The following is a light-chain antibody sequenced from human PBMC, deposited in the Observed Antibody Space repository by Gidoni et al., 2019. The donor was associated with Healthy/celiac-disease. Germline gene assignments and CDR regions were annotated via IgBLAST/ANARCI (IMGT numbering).Light chain of an antibody. Sequence: DIQMTQTPSTLSASVGDRVTITCRASHSISSWLAWYQQKPGKAPKLLIYDASSLESGVPSRFSGSGSGTEFTLTISSLPPDDFATYYCQQDNSYWTFGQGTKVEIK. J-gene: IGKJ1*01. V-gene: IGKV1-5*01. CDR1: HSISSW. CDR3: QQDNSYWT. CDR2: DAS.